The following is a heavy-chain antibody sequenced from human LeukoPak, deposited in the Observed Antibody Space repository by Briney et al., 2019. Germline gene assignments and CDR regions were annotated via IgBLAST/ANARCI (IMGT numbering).Heavy chain of an antibody. CDR2: INPSGSST. D-gene: IGHD6-13*01. Sequence: ASVKVSCKASGYTFTSYYMHWVRQAPGQGLEWMGIINPSGSSTSYAQKFQGRVTMTADRSTSTAYMELSSLRFEDTAVYYCARDTSSNWHGAFDIWGQGTMVTVSS. CDR3: ARDTSSNWHGAFDI. V-gene: IGHV1-46*01. CDR1: GYTFTSYY. J-gene: IGHJ3*02.